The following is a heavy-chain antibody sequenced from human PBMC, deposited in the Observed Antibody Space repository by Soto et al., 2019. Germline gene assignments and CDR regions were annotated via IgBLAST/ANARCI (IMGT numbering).Heavy chain of an antibody. Sequence: HPVGSLRLSCVGSGFMFGSYAMSWVRQAPGKGLEWVSPISAGGGDTYYADSVKGRFTISRDNSKNTLYLQMNSLRPEDTAVYYCAKSVYGYYYFDYWGQGVLVTVSS. V-gene: IGHV3-23*01. D-gene: IGHD5-18*01. J-gene: IGHJ4*02. CDR3: AKSVYGYYYFDY. CDR2: ISAGGGDT. CDR1: GFMFGSYA.